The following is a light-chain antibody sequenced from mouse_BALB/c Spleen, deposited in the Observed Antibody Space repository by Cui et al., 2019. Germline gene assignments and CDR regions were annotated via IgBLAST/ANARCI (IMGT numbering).Light chain of an antibody. J-gene: IGKJ1*01. Sequence: QIVLTQSPAIMSASLGEEITLTCRPSSSVSYMHWYQQKSGPSPKLLIYSTSNMASGVPSRFSGSGSGTFYSLTISSVEAEDAADYYCHQWSSYPWTFGGGTKLEIK. V-gene: IGKV4-80*01. CDR1: SSVSY. CDR3: HQWSSYPWT. CDR2: STS.